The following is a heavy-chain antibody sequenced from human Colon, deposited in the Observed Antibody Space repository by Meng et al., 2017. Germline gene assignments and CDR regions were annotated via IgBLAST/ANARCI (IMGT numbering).Heavy chain of an antibody. CDR2: INHSGST. Sequence: SETLSLTCAVYGGSFSGYYWSWIRQPPGKGLEWTGEINHSGSTNYNPSLKSRVTISVDTSKNQFSLKLSSVTAADTAVYYCARGFPKYYYGSGSYYRAYGMDVWGQGTTVTVSS. CDR1: GGSFSGYY. CDR3: ARGFPKYYYGSGSYYRAYGMDV. J-gene: IGHJ6*02. V-gene: IGHV4-34*01. D-gene: IGHD3-10*01.